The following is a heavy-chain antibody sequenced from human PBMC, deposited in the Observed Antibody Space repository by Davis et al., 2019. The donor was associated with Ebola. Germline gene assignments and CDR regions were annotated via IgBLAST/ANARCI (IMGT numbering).Heavy chain of an antibody. CDR1: GFTFSSYS. D-gene: IGHD6-13*01. Sequence: GESLKISCAASGFTFSSYSMNWVRQAPGKGLEWVSSISSSSSYIYYADSVKGRFTISRDNSKNSLYLQMNSLRAEDTALYYCAKEGYSSSWYGWGAFDIWGQGTMVTVSS. V-gene: IGHV3-21*04. CDR3: AKEGYSSSWYGWGAFDI. J-gene: IGHJ3*02. CDR2: ISSSSSYI.